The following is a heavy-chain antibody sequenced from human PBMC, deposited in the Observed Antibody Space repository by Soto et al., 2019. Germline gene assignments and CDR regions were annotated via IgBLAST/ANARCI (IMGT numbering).Heavy chain of an antibody. CDR1: GGSISSYY. Sequence: QVQLQESGPGLVKPSETLSLTCTVSGGSISSYYWSWIRQPPGKGLEWIGYIYYSGSTNYNPSLKSRVTMSVDTSKNQFSLKLSSVTAADTAVYYCARANYDILTGYSMAAFDYWGQGTLVTVSS. CDR3: ARANYDILTGYSMAAFDY. J-gene: IGHJ4*02. D-gene: IGHD3-9*01. V-gene: IGHV4-59*01. CDR2: IYYSGST.